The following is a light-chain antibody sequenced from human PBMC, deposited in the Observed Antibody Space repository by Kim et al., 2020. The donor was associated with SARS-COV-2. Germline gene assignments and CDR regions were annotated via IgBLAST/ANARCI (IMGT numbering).Light chain of an antibody. Sequence: SSELTQDSAVSVALGQTVRITCQGDSLRTYYATWYQQKPGQAPVLVLFGKSNRPSGNPDRISGSYSGNTASLTITGARAGDEADYYCQSRDTSGNHLVFGGGTKVTV. J-gene: IGLJ2*01. CDR3: QSRDTSGNHLV. V-gene: IGLV3-19*01. CDR2: GKS. CDR1: SLRTYY.